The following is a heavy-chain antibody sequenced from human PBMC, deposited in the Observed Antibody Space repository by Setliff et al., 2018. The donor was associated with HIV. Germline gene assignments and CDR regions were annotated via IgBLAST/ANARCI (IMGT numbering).Heavy chain of an antibody. D-gene: IGHD2-8*01. J-gene: IGHJ5*02. CDR3: ARDAPTVYANGWFDP. CDR2: IYHTGRT. Sequence: SETLSLTCTVSGDSIRSGDYYWSWIRQSPEKGLEWTGSIYHTGRTYYNRSLESRLTISIDTSKNQFSLKLSSVTAADTAVYYCARDAPTVYANGWFDPWGQGTLVTVSS. V-gene: IGHV4-39*07. CDR1: GDSIRSGDYY.